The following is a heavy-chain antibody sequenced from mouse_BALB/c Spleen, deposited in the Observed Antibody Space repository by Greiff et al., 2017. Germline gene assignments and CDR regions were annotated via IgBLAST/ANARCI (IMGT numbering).Heavy chain of an antibody. J-gene: IGHJ2*01. V-gene: IGHV5-17*02. CDR1: GFTFSSFG. D-gene: IGHD4-1*01. CDR2: ISSGSSTI. CDR3: ARLGLDYFDY. Sequence: EVMLVESGGGLVQPGGSRKLSCAASGFTFSSFGMHWVRQAPEKGLEWVAYISSGSSTIYYADTVKGRFTISRDNPKNTLFLQMTSLRSEDTAMYYCARLGLDYFDYWGQGTTLTVSS.